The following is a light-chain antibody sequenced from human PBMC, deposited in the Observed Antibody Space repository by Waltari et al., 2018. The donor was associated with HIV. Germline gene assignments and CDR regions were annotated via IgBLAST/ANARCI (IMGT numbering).Light chain of an antibody. V-gene: IGKV1-5*03. CDR3: QQYNRYSH. CDR2: QAS. J-gene: IGKJ4*01. Sequence: ETQMTQSPSTLSASVGDRVTITCRASESIRRWLAWYQQKPGKAPKLLTSQASNLENGVPSRFSGSGSETEFTLTISSLQPDDSATYYCQQYNRYSHFGGGTKVEIK. CDR1: ESIRRW.